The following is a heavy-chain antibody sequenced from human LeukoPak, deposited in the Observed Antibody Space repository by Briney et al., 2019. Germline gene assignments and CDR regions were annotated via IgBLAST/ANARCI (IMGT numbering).Heavy chain of an antibody. D-gene: IGHD6-6*01. J-gene: IGHJ4*02. CDR3: ATRPSYNRSSSAPEFDY. Sequence: SETLCLTCAVYGGSCSGDYWSWIREPPGKGLGWIGEMNHSGSTNSNPSLKRRVTTSVDTSKNQFSLKLSAVTAAHTAVYYCATRPSYNRSSSAPEFDYWGQGTLVTVSS. CDR1: GGSCSGDY. CDR2: MNHSGST. V-gene: IGHV4-34*01.